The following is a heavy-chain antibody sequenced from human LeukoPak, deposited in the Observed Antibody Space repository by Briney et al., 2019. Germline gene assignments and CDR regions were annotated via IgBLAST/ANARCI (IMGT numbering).Heavy chain of an antibody. J-gene: IGHJ4*02. D-gene: IGHD5-18*01. CDR3: ARGGYSYGYQDY. V-gene: IGHV1-46*01. CDR2: INPSGSST. Sequence: DSVKVSCKASGYSFTSHYMHWVRQAPGQGLEWMGLINPSGSSTLYAQKFQGRVSMTRDMSTSTVYMELSSLRSEDTAVSYCARGGYSYGYQDYWGQGTLVTVSS. CDR1: GYSFTSHY.